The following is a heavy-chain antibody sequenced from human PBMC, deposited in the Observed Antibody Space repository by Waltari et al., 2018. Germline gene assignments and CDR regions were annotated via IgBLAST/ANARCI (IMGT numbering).Heavy chain of an antibody. V-gene: IGHV3-43D*03. J-gene: IGHJ6*02. CDR3: ARERNSLYYYAMDV. CDR2: INWDASFV. Sequence: EVQLVESGGLVVQPGGSLRLSCAASGFKLADYAMYWVRQAPGKGLEWVSFINWDASFVDYGDSVKGRIIVSRDNRKNSLYLQFNSLQPEDTALYYCARERNSLYYYAMDVWGQGTTVTVSS. CDR1: GFKLADYA.